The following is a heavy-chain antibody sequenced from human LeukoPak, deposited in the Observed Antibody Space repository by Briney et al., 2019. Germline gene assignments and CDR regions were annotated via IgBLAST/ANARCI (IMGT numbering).Heavy chain of an antibody. CDR3: ARGVGLLGITIFGVVIPDAFDI. Sequence: PSETLSLTCTVSGYSISSGYYWGWIQQPPGKGLEWIGSIYYSGSTYYNPSLKSRVTISVDTSKNQFSLKLSSVTAADTAVYYCARGVGLLGITIFGVVIPDAFDIWGQGTMVTVSS. V-gene: IGHV4-38-2*02. J-gene: IGHJ3*02. D-gene: IGHD3-3*01. CDR1: GYSISSGYY. CDR2: IYYSGST.